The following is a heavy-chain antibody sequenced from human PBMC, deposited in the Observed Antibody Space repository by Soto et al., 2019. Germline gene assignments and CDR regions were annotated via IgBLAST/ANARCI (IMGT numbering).Heavy chain of an antibody. Sequence: QVQLVQSGAEVKKPGSSVKVSCKASGGTFSSYAISWVRQAPGHGLEWMGGIIPIFGTATYAQKFQGRVTITAVESPSTAYMALSSLRSEDTAVYYCALTRLGAFDIWGQGTMVTVSS. V-gene: IGHV1-69*12. CDR2: IIPIFGTA. CDR1: GGTFSSYA. CDR3: ALTRLGAFDI. D-gene: IGHD2-2*01. J-gene: IGHJ3*02.